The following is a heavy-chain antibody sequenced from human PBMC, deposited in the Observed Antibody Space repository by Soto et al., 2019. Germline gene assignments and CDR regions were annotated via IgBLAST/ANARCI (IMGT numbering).Heavy chain of an antibody. J-gene: IGHJ4*02. Sequence: SETLSLTCTVSGGSISSYYWSWIRQPPGKGLEWIGYIYYSGSTNYNPSLKSRVTISVDTSKNQFSLKLSSVTAADTAVYYCARSSYGSGSYSNRGFDYWGQGTLVTVSS. D-gene: IGHD3-10*01. CDR1: GGSISSYY. CDR3: ARSSYGSGSYSNRGFDY. CDR2: IYYSGST. V-gene: IGHV4-59*01.